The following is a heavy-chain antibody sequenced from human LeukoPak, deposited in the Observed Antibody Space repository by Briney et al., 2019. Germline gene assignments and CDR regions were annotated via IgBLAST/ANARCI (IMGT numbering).Heavy chain of an antibody. J-gene: IGHJ6*02. Sequence: GGSLRLSCAASGFTFSDYYMSWIRQAPGKGLEWVSYISSSGSTIYYADSVKGRFTISRDNAKNSLYLQMNSLRAEDTAVYYCARDFHPDTAMVTPNPYYYGMDVWGQGTTVTVSS. V-gene: IGHV3-11*01. D-gene: IGHD5-18*01. CDR2: ISSSGSTI. CDR1: GFTFSDYY. CDR3: ARDFHPDTAMVTPNPYYYGMDV.